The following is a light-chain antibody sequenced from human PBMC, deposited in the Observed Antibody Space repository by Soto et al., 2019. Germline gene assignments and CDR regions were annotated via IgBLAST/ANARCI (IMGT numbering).Light chain of an antibody. V-gene: IGLV2-11*01. CDR3: CSYAGSYGYV. CDR1: SSDVGGYNY. J-gene: IGLJ1*01. Sequence: QSALTQPRSVSGSPGQSVTISCTGTSSDVGGYNYVPWYQQHPGKAPKLMIYDVSKRPSGVPDRFSGSKSGNTASLTISGLQAEDEADYYCCSYAGSYGYVFGTGTKLTVL. CDR2: DVS.